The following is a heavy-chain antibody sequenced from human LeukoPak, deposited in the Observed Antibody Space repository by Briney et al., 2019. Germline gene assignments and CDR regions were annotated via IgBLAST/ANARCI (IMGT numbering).Heavy chain of an antibody. J-gene: IGHJ4*02. V-gene: IGHV3-21*01. CDR1: GFTFSTYS. CDR2: ISSGSSHI. Sequence: GGSLRLSCAASGFTFSTYSMNWVRQAPGKGLEWVSSISSGSSHIYYADSVKGRFTISRDNAKNSLYLQMNSLRAEDTAVYYCARGLDISGWYLLSIDYWGQGTLVTVSS. CDR3: ARGLDISGWYLLSIDY. D-gene: IGHD6-19*01.